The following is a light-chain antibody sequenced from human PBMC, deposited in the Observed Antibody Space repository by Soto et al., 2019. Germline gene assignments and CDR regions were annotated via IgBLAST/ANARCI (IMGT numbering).Light chain of an antibody. Sequence: EIGMTQSPVTLSVSPGETATLSCRASQSVSRNLAWYQQKPGQAPRLLIYGASTRATGIPARFSGSGSGTEFTLTISSLQPEDFAVYSCQQYNHWPPFTFEQGTKLEIK. J-gene: IGKJ2*01. CDR1: QSVSRN. CDR2: GAS. CDR3: QQYNHWPPFT. V-gene: IGKV3-15*01.